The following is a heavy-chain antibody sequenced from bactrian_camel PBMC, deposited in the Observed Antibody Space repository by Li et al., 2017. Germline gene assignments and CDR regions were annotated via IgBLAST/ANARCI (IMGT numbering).Heavy chain of an antibody. D-gene: IGHD5*01. CDR2: IAIDGKS. Sequence: HVQLVESGGGSVQAGGSLRLSCTASGSIVGANSVAWFRQAPGKAREGVAAIAIDGKSKYADSVKDRFTISKDNAKNTLYLQMNNLKPEDTAKYYCGVDPCNWGLDTRSADYGKWGQGTQVTVS. CDR1: GSIVGANS. J-gene: IGHJ4*01. CDR3: GVDPCNWGLDTRSADYGK. V-gene: IGHV3S53*01.